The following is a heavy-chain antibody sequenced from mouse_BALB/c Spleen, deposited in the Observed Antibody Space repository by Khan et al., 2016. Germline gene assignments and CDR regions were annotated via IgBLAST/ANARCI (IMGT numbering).Heavy chain of an antibody. J-gene: IGHJ2*01. CDR2: TDPANGNT. CDR3: RISTINA. Sequence: VQLQQSGAELVKPAASLKLSCTASGYNIKDIYIHWVKQRPEKGLERIRRTDPANGNTKYDPKFQGTATITADTSSNTAYLQLSSLTSEDTAVYYSRISTINAWGQGTTHTGSS. CDR1: GYNIKDIY. V-gene: IGHV14-3*02.